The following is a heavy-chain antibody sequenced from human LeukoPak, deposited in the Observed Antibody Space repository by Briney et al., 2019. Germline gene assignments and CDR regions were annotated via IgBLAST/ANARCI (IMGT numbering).Heavy chain of an antibody. CDR2: ISGSGGST. V-gene: IGHV3-23*01. D-gene: IGHD2-2*01. CDR1: GFTFSSYA. Sequence: GGSLRLSCAASGFTFSSYAMSWVRQAPGKGLEWVSAISGSGGSTYYADSVKGRFTISRDNSKNTLFLQMGSLRADDMAVYYCARWGSTSCYDYWGRGTLVTVSS. J-gene: IGHJ4*02. CDR3: ARWGSTSCYDY.